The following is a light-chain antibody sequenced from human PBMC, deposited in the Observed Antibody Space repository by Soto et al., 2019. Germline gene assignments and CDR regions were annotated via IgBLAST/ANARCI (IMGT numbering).Light chain of an antibody. V-gene: IGLV2-14*01. CDR1: SSDVGAYNY. CDR3: SSYTSSSTYV. Sequence: QSVLPQPASVSRSPGQSITISCTGSSSDVGAYNYVSWYQQHPGKAPKLMIYDVSDRPSGVSNRLSGSKSGNTASLTISGLQPEDEADYYCSSYTSSSTYVFGTGTKVTVL. J-gene: IGLJ1*01. CDR2: DVS.